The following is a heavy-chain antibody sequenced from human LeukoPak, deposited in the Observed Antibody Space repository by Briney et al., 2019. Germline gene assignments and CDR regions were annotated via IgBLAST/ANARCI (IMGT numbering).Heavy chain of an antibody. CDR2: ISSSSSYI. V-gene: IGHV3-21*01. D-gene: IGHD5-18*01. CDR1: GFTFSSYS. Sequence: GGSLRLSCAASGFTFSSYSMNWVRQAPGKGLEWVSSISSSSSYINYADSVKGRFTISRDNAKNSLYLQMNSLRAEDTAVYYCARPVGYSYGTDAFDIWGQGTMVTVSS. CDR3: ARPVGYSYGTDAFDI. J-gene: IGHJ3*02.